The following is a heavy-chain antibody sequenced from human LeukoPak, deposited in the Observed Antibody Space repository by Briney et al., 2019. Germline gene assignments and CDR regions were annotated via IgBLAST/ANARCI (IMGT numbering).Heavy chain of an antibody. CDR1: GYSLSSGYY. CDR3: ARLGFVVVVAAIGI. J-gene: IGHJ3*02. D-gene: IGHD2-15*01. CDR2: IYHSGST. Sequence: PSETLSLTCAVSGYSLSSGYYWGWIRQPPGKGLEWIGSIYHSGSTYYNQSLMRRVTISVDTSKNQFSLKLSSGTAADTAVYYCARLGFVVVVAAIGIWGQGTMVTVSS. V-gene: IGHV4-38-2*01.